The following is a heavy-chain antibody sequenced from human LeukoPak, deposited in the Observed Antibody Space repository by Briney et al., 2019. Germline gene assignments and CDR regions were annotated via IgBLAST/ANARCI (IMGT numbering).Heavy chain of an antibody. CDR1: GGSISSGGYS. V-gene: IGHV4-30-2*01. J-gene: IGHJ6*02. Sequence: SETLPLTCAVSGGSISSGGYSWSWIRQPPGKGLEWIGYIYHSGSTYYNPSLKSRVTISVDRSKNQFSLKLSSVTAADTAVYYCARGGPYGMDVWGQGTTVTVSS. CDR2: IYHSGST. CDR3: ARGGPYGMDV.